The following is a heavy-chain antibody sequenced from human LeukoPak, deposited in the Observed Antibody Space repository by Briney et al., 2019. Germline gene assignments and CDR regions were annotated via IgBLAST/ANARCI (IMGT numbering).Heavy chain of an antibody. CDR1: GGSISSGSYY. Sequence: SETLSLTCTVSGGSISSGSYYWTWIRQPAGKGLEWIGRIYISGSTSYNPSLKSRVTISVDTSKNQFSLKVRYVTAADTAVYYCARGRERGLVRGIFDYWGQGTLVTVSS. CDR3: ARGRERGLVRGIFDY. J-gene: IGHJ4*02. V-gene: IGHV4-61*02. D-gene: IGHD3-10*01. CDR2: IYISGST.